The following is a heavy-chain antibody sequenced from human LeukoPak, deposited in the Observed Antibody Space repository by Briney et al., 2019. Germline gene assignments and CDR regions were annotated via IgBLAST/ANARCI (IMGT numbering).Heavy chain of an antibody. CDR3: AREGGSSSLEY. CDR2: IHYSGST. Sequence: SETLSLTCAVYGGSFSGYYWSWIRQPPGKGLEWIGYIHYSGSTNYNPSLKSRVTISVDTSKNQFSLKLSSVTAADTAVYYCAREGGSSSLEYWGQGTLITVSS. D-gene: IGHD6-6*01. V-gene: IGHV4-59*01. J-gene: IGHJ4*02. CDR1: GGSFSGYY.